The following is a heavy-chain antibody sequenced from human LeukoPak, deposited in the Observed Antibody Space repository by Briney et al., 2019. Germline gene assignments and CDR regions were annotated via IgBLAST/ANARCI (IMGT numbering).Heavy chain of an antibody. Sequence: PGGSLRLSCAASGFTFSTYSMNWVRQVPGKGLEWVSSISSSSSYMSYADSVKGRFTISRDNAKNSLYLQMNTLRAEDTAVYYCARGTSGRYVSDYWGQGTLVTVSS. J-gene: IGHJ4*02. V-gene: IGHV3-21*01. CDR2: ISSSSSYM. CDR3: ARGTSGRYVSDY. CDR1: GFTFSTYS. D-gene: IGHD6-19*01.